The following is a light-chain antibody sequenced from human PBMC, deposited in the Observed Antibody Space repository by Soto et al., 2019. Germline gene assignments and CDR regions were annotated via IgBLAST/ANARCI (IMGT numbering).Light chain of an antibody. CDR2: EGT. CDR3: SSYAGSSARVV. V-gene: IGLV2-23*01. Sequence: QSALTQPASVSGSPGQSITISCTRSSTDFENYNLVSWYQHCPDKAPKLLIYEGTKRPSEISDRFSGSESDTTASLIISGRQPEDEADYYCSSYAGSSARVVFGGGTKLTVL. J-gene: IGLJ2*01. CDR1: STDFENYNL.